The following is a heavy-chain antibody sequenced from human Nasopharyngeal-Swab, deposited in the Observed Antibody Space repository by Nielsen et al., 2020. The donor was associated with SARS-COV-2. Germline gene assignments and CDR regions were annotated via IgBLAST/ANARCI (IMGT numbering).Heavy chain of an antibody. D-gene: IGHD3-22*01. Sequence: SETLSLTCAVYGGSFSDYYWTWIRQTPGKGLEWIGEINHRGTTTYNPSLKSRVSISADTSKNQFSLNLSSVTAADTAVYYCARGLVDVNMMLVVIGFSYWLDSWGQGTLGTVSS. CDR2: INHRGTT. CDR3: ARGLVDVNMMLVVIGFSYWLDS. V-gene: IGHV4-34*01. J-gene: IGHJ5*01. CDR1: GGSFSDYY.